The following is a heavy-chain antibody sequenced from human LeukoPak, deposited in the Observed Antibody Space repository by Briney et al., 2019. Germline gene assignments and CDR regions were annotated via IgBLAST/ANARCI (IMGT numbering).Heavy chain of an antibody. CDR3: ARHRCSAGSCYWFDP. CDR1: GGSISSYY. V-gene: IGHV4-59*08. CDR2: IYYSGST. D-gene: IGHD2-15*01. Sequence: SETLSLTRTVPGGSISSYYWSWIRQPPGKGLEWIGYIYYSGSTNYNPSLKSRVTISVDASKNEFSLKLSSVTAADTAVYYCARHRCSAGSCYWFDPWGQGTLVTVSS. J-gene: IGHJ5*02.